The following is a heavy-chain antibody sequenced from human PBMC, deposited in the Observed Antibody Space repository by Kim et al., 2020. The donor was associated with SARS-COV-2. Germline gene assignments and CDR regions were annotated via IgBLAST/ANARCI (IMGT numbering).Heavy chain of an antibody. Sequence: SVKGRFTISRDNSKNTLYLQMNSLRAEDTAVYYCAKGSNYYGSGSYAFDIWGQGTMVTVSS. V-gene: IGHV3-30*02. D-gene: IGHD3-10*01. CDR3: AKGSNYYGSGSYAFDI. J-gene: IGHJ3*02.